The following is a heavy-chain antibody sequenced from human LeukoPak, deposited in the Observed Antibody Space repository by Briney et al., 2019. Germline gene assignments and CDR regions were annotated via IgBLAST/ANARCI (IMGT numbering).Heavy chain of an antibody. D-gene: IGHD1-14*01. CDR3: AREGTTHAGVDQ. J-gene: IGHJ4*02. Sequence: SETLSLTCTVSGGSISSSSYYWSWIRQPPGKGLEWLGYIYSSGSTYYNPSLKSRVTISVDTSKKQFSLKLSSVTAADTAAYYCAREGTTHAGVDQWGQGTLVTVSS. CDR2: IYSSGST. V-gene: IGHV4-61*01. CDR1: GGSISSSSYY.